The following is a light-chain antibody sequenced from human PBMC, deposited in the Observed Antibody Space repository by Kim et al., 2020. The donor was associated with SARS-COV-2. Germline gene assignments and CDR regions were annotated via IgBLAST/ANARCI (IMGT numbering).Light chain of an antibody. CDR1: RGHSSYA. CDR3: QTWGTGIVV. V-gene: IGLV4-69*01. CDR2: LNSDGSH. J-gene: IGLJ2*01. Sequence: PVRLPCTLSRGHSSYAIAWHQQQPEKGPRYLMKLNSDGSHSKGDGIPDRFSGSSSGAERYLTISRLQSEDEADYYCQTWGTGIVVFGGGTQLTVL.